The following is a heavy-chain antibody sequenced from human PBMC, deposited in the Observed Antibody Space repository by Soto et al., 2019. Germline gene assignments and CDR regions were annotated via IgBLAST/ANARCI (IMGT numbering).Heavy chain of an antibody. Sequence: QVQLVQSGAEVKKPGSSVKVSCKASGGTFSSYAISWVRQAPGQGLEWMGGIIPIFGTANYAQKFQGRVTVAADESTSTAYMKLSSLRSEDTAVYYCARAAREASPHYYYGMDVWGQGTTVTVSS. CDR3: ARAAREASPHYYYGMDV. V-gene: IGHV1-69*12. CDR1: GGTFSSYA. J-gene: IGHJ6*02. D-gene: IGHD1-26*01. CDR2: IIPIFGTA.